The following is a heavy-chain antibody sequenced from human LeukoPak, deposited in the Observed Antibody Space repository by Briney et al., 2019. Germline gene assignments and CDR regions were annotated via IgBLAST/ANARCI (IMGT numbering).Heavy chain of an antibody. CDR2: IKQDGSEK. D-gene: IGHD6-13*01. CDR3: TRHEIAAAGKPNYYYYYMDV. V-gene: IGHV3-7*03. CDR1: GFTFSSYW. Sequence: GGSLRLSCAASGFTFSSYWMSWVRQAPGKGLEWVANIKQDGSEKYYVDSVKGRFTISRDNAKNSLYLQMNSLKTEDTAVYYCTRHEIAAAGKPNYYYYYMDVWGKGTTVTVSS. J-gene: IGHJ6*03.